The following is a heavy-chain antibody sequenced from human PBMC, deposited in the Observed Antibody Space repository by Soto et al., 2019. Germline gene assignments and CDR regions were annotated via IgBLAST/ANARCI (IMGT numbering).Heavy chain of an antibody. CDR1: GFTFSDYY. CDR2: VSSSGSTK. CDR3: ARLGDFEVTY. D-gene: IGHD3-3*01. Sequence: QVQLVESGGGVVQPGRSLRLSCAASGFTFSDYYMSWIRQAPGKGLEWVSYVSSSGSTKYYADSVKGRFTISRDNAKKSLYLQMNSLRAEDTAVYHCARLGDFEVTYWGQGTLVTVSS. J-gene: IGHJ4*02. V-gene: IGHV3-11*01.